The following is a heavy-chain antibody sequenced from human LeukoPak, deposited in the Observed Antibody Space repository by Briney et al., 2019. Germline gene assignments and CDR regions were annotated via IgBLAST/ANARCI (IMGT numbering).Heavy chain of an antibody. D-gene: IGHD3-9*01. V-gene: IGHV3-48*02. CDR1: GFPFGSFV. CDR2: ISHDSARI. CDR3: VRDSDWAFHL. J-gene: IGHJ5*02. Sequence: HPGGSLRLSCAASGFPFGSFVMSWVRQAPGKGLQWISYISHDSARIYYPDSVRGRFTISRDNAKKSLYLQMNNLRHEDTALYYCVRDSDWAFHLWGQGTRVTVSS.